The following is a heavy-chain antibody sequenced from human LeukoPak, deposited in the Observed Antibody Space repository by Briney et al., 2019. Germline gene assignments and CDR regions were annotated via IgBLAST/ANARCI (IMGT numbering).Heavy chain of an antibody. Sequence: SVKVSCKASGGTFTSYAISWVRQAPGQGLEWMGGIIPIFGTANYAQKFQGRVTITADESTSTAYMELSSLRSEDTAVYYCARGLAARRLYYYYMDVWGKGTTVTVS. CDR3: ARGLAARRLYYYYMDV. V-gene: IGHV1-69*13. CDR2: IIPIFGTA. J-gene: IGHJ6*03. D-gene: IGHD6-6*01. CDR1: GGTFTSYA.